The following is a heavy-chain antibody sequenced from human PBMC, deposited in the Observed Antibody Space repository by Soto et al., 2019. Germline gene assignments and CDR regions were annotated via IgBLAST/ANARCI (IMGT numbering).Heavy chain of an antibody. CDR1: GGSVYSNGHY. V-gene: IGHV4-39*01. CDR2: IDNNGVT. J-gene: IGHJ4*02. D-gene: IGHD2-15*01. CDR3: GKILVGATGHTDADS. Sequence: NPSETLSLTCIVSGGSVYSNGHYWGWIRQPPGKGLEWIGSIDNNGVTNYNSSLKSRVTISRDTSKNQFSPRLTSVTAADTAVYYCGKILVGATGHTDADSWGPGTLVTVSS.